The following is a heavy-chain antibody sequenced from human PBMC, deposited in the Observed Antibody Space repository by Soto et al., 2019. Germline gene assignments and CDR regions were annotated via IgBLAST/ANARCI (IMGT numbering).Heavy chain of an antibody. Sequence: SETLSLTCTVPGASISGFYWSWIRKSAGKGLEWIGRIYATGTTDYNPSLKSRVMMSVDTSKKQFSLKLRSVTAADTVVYYCVRDGTKTLRDWFDPWGQGISVTVSS. CDR3: VRDGTKTLRDWFDP. J-gene: IGHJ5*02. CDR2: IYATGTT. CDR1: GASISGFY. V-gene: IGHV4-4*07. D-gene: IGHD1-1*01.